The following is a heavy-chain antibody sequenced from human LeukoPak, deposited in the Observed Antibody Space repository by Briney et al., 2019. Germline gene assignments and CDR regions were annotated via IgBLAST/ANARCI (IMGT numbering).Heavy chain of an antibody. Sequence: GASVKVSCKASGYTFTSYGISWVRQAPGQGLEWMGWISAYNGNTNYAQKLQGRVTMTTDTSTSTAHMELRSLRSDDTAVYYCARDLGYSYGTELDYWGQGTLVTVSS. CDR2: ISAYNGNT. D-gene: IGHD5-18*01. CDR3: ARDLGYSYGTELDY. V-gene: IGHV1-18*01. CDR1: GYTFTSYG. J-gene: IGHJ4*02.